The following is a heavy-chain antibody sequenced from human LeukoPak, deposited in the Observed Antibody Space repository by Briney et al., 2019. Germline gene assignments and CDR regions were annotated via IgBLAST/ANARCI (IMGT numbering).Heavy chain of an antibody. CDR2: IRIKAYGGTT. V-gene: IGHV3-49*04. J-gene: IGHJ4*02. Sequence: GGSLRLSCTAYGFTFGDYTMTWVRQAPGKGLEWVGFIRIKAYGGTTEYAASVKGRFSISRDDSKSIAYLQMNSLKTEDTAVYYCANALGGGNTWYYFDCWGQGTLVTVSS. CDR3: ANALGGGNTWYYFDC. CDR1: GFTFGDYT. D-gene: IGHD6-13*01.